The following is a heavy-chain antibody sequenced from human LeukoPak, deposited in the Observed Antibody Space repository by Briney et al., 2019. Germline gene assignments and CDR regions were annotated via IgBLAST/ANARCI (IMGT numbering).Heavy chain of an antibody. Sequence: GGSLRLSCAASGFTFSSYSMNWVRQAPGKGLEWLSSISSSNFYIYYADSIKGRFTISRDDAKNSLYLQMNSLRAEDTAVYYCARVLDGYNLSPCDYWGQGNLVTVSS. CDR2: ISSSNFYI. J-gene: IGHJ4*02. CDR1: GFTFSSYS. D-gene: IGHD5-24*01. V-gene: IGHV3-21*01. CDR3: ARVLDGYNLSPCDY.